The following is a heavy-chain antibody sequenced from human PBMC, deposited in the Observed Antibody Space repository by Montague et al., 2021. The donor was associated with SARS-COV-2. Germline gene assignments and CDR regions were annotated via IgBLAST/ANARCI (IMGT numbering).Heavy chain of an antibody. Sequence: SETLSLTCIVSGGSISSYYWSWIRQPPGKGLEWIGYIYYSGSTNYNPSLKSRVTISVDTSKNQFSLKLSSVTAADTAVYYCARGPQEYRITMIVVDYWYFDLWGRGTLVTVSS. V-gene: IGHV4-59*01. J-gene: IGHJ2*01. CDR3: ARGPQEYRITMIVVDYWYFDL. D-gene: IGHD3-22*01. CDR2: IYYSGST. CDR1: GGSISSYY.